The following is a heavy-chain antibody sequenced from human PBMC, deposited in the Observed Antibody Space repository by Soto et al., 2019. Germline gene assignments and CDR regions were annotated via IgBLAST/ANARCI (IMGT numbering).Heavy chain of an antibody. Sequence: ASVKVSCKASGYTFTGYYMHWVRQAPGQGLERMGWINPNSGGTNYAQKFQGRVTMTRDTSISTAYMELSRLRSDDTAVYYCARATQYYGAFDIWGRGTMVTVSS. CDR3: ARATQYYGAFDI. J-gene: IGHJ3*02. D-gene: IGHD4-17*01. CDR2: INPNSGGT. CDR1: GYTFTGYY. V-gene: IGHV1-2*02.